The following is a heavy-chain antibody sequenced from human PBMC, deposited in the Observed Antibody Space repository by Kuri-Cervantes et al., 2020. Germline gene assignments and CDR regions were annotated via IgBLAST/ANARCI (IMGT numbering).Heavy chain of an antibody. Sequence: SETLSLTCTVSGGSVSSGSYYWSWIRQPPGKGLEWIGYIYYSGSTNYNPSLKSRVTISVDTSKNQFSLKLSSVTAADTAVYYCARSKILRRLAVAGVDWFDPWGQGTLVTVSS. V-gene: IGHV4-61*01. D-gene: IGHD6-19*01. CDR2: IYYSGST. J-gene: IGHJ5*02. CDR1: GGSVSSGSYY. CDR3: ARSKILRRLAVAGVDWFDP.